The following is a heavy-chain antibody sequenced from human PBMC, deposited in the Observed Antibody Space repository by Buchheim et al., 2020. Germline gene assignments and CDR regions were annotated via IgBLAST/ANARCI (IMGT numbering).Heavy chain of an antibody. Sequence: EVQLVESGGGLVQPGGSLRLSCAASGFTFSSYNMNWVRQAPGKGLEWVSYISSSSSTIYYADSVKGRFTISSDNAKNSLYLQMNSLRAEDTAVYYCARDHFWSGYYETYRPPFFDYWGQGTL. D-gene: IGHD3-3*02. V-gene: IGHV3-48*01. CDR2: ISSSSSTI. J-gene: IGHJ4*02. CDR3: ARDHFWSGYYETYRPPFFDY. CDR1: GFTFSSYN.